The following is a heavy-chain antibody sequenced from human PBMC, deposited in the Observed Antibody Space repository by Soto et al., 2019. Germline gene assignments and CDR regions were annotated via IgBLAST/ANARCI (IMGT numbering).Heavy chain of an antibody. D-gene: IGHD4-4*01. CDR2: ISYDGSNK. CDR3: AKDQSPFDYRNYYGMDV. Sequence: ESGGGVVQPGRSLRLSCAASGFTFSSYGMHWVRQAPGKGLEWVAVISYDGSNKYYADSVKGRFTISRDNSKNTLYLQMNSLRAEDTAVYYCAKDQSPFDYRNYYGMDVWGQGTTVTVSS. J-gene: IGHJ6*02. CDR1: GFTFSSYG. V-gene: IGHV3-30*18.